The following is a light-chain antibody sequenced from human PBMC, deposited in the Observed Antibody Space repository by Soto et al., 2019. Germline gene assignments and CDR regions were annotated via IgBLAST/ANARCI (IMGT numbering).Light chain of an antibody. CDR1: QSLAYSDGNTS. J-gene: IGKJ2*01. CDR3: MQGTHWPPYT. Sequence: DVVMTQSPVSLPVTLGQPASISCRSSQSLAYSDGNTSLNWFQQRPGQSPRRLIYKVSNRDSGVPDRYSGRGSGTDFTLKISRVEAEDVGVYYCMQGTHWPPYTFGQGTKLEIK. CDR2: KVS. V-gene: IGKV2-30*01.